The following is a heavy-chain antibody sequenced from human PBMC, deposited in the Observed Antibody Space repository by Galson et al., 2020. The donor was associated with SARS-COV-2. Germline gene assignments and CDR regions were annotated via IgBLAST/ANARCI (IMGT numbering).Heavy chain of an antibody. Sequence: GGSLRLSCEDSGFTFKDYAMHWVRQAPGKGLEWVAVVSYDGNNVYYADSVKGRFTISRDNSKHTLYLQMNNLRGDDTAVYFCASWYHDSVGGGNRHMDYYYMDVWGKGTRVTVSS. J-gene: IGHJ6*03. V-gene: IGHV3-30*04. CDR1: GFTFKDYA. CDR2: VSYDGNNV. D-gene: IGHD3-16*02. CDR3: ASWYHDSVGGGNRHMDYYYMDV.